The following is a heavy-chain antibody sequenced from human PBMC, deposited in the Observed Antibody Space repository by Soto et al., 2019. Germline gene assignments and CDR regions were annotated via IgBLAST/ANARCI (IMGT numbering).Heavy chain of an antibody. CDR2: LFYTGTT. CDR3: AATIRGIYGSTYFDY. J-gene: IGHJ4*02. Sequence: SLTLSLTWTVPGESRRSYHWGWIRQPPGKGLEWIGLLFYTGTTTYNPSLKSRVTMSVATPKTQFSLNLRSVTAAETAVYYCAATIRGIYGSTYFDYWGQGTLVTGSS. CDR1: GESRRSYH. V-gene: IGHV4-59*01. D-gene: IGHD6-13*01.